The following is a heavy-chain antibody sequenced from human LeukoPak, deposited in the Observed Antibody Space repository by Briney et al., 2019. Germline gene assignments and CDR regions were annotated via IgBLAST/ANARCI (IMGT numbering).Heavy chain of an antibody. D-gene: IGHD2-21*02. V-gene: IGHV3-30*18. CDR1: GFTFSSYG. CDR3: AKDRGGVVVTARGQFDY. J-gene: IGHJ4*02. Sequence: GGSPRLSCAASGFTFSSYGMHWVRQAPGKGLEWVAVISYDGSNKYYADSVKGRFTISRDNSKNTLYLQMNSLRAEDTAVYYCAKDRGGVVVTARGQFDYWGQGTLVTVSS. CDR2: ISYDGSNK.